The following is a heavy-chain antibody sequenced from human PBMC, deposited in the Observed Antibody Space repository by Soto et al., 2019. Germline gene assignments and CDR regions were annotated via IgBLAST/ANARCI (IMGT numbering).Heavy chain of an antibody. CDR2: IRSFDYRT. V-gene: IGHV3-23*01. D-gene: IGHD6-19*01. CDR3: AKDVESGWYEAFDY. J-gene: IGHJ4*02. CDR1: GFAFSQYG. Sequence: GGSLRLSCTASGFAFSQYGMSWVRQAPGKGLEWVSSIRSFDYRTNYADSVKGRFTISRDNSKSTLSLQMNSLRAEDTAVYYCAKDVESGWYEAFDYWGPGTLVTVSS.